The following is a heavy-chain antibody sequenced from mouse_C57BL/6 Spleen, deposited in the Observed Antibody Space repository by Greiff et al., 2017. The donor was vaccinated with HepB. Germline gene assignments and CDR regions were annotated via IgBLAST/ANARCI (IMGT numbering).Heavy chain of an antibody. CDR2: IYPGDGDT. J-gene: IGHJ4*01. V-gene: IGHV1-80*01. Sequence: QVQLQQSGAELVKPGASVKISCKASGYAFSSYWMNWVKQKPGKGLEWLGQIYPGDGDTNYNGKFKGKATLTADKSSSTAYMQLSSLTSEDSAVYFCARGEYYYAMDYWGQGTSVTVSS. CDR1: GYAFSSYW. CDR3: ARGEYYYAMDY.